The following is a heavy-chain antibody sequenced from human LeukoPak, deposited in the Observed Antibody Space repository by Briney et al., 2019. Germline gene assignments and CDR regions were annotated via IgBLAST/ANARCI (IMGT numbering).Heavy chain of an antibody. CDR2: ISPSGGST. CDR3: ARDQLGAVLYFDY. Sequence: GASVKVSCKASGYIFTSYYIHWVRQAPGQGLEWMGIISPSGGSTTYAQKFQGRVTMTRDMSTSTVYMELSSLRSEDTAVYYCARDQLGAVLYFDYWGQGTLVTVSS. V-gene: IGHV1-46*01. J-gene: IGHJ4*02. D-gene: IGHD1-1*01. CDR1: GYIFTSYY.